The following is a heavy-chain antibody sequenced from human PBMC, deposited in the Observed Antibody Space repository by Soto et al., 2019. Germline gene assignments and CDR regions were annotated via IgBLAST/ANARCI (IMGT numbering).Heavy chain of an antibody. D-gene: IGHD3-9*01. Sequence: QVQLVQSGAEVKKPGASVKVSCKASGYTFTSYDINWVRQATGQGLESVGWMNPNSGNTGYAQKFQGRVTMTRNTSISTSYMELSSLRSEDTAVYYCARMGFYDILSGYYLFDYWGQGTLVAVSS. CDR1: GYTFTSYD. J-gene: IGHJ4*02. V-gene: IGHV1-8*01. CDR2: MNPNSGNT. CDR3: ARMGFYDILSGYYLFDY.